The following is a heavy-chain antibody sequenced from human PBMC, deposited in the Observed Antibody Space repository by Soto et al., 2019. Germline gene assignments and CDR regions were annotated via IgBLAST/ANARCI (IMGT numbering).Heavy chain of an antibody. Sequence: SETLSLTCTVSGGSISSYYWSWIRQPAGKGLEWIGRIYTSGSTNYNPSLKSRVTMSVDTSKNQFSLKLSSVTAADTAVYYRARDAGADIVVVSAGNNWFDPWGQGTLVTV. CDR1: GGSISSYY. D-gene: IGHD2-2*01. CDR2: IYTSGST. V-gene: IGHV4-4*07. CDR3: ARDAGADIVVVSAGNNWFDP. J-gene: IGHJ5*02.